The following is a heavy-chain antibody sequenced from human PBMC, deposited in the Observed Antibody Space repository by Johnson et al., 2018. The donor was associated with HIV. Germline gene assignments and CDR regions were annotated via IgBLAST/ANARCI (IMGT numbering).Heavy chain of an antibody. CDR2: IRWDGGST. V-gene: IGHV3-43D*03. CDR3: ARDLHYDSSGYFPLDI. D-gene: IGHD3-22*01. J-gene: IGHJ3*02. CDR1: GFTFDDYA. Sequence: VQLVESGGGVVQPGGSLRLSCAASGFTFDDYAMHWVRQAPGKGLEWVSLIRWDGGSTYYADSVKGRFTISRDNSKNSLYLQMNCRRADDTAVYYCARDLHYDSSGYFPLDIWGQGTMDTVSS.